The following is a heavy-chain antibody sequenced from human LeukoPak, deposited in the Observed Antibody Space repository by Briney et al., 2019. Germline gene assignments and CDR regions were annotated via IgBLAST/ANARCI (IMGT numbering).Heavy chain of an antibody. CDR3: AILGTGGS. J-gene: IGHJ5*02. V-gene: IGHV4-39*01. D-gene: IGHD3-10*01. CDR2: IFYRGST. Sequence: SETLSLTCTVSGGSVSSTSYYWGWIRQPPGKGLEWIGTIFYRGSTYYNPSLKSRVTISVDTSNNQFSLRPTSVTAADTAVHYCAILGTGGSWGQGTLVTVSS. CDR1: GGSVSSTSYY.